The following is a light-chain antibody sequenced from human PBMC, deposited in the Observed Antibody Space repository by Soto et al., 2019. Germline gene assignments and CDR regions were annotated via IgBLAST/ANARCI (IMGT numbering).Light chain of an antibody. CDR1: QTISRW. J-gene: IGKJ5*01. Sequence: DIQLTQTPSTLSASVGDEVTITCRASQTISRWLAWYQQKPGRAPKLLIYDASTLESGVLSRFSGSGSETEFTLTISRLQPDDFATYFCHSRAFGQGTRLEIK. CDR3: HSRA. CDR2: DAS. V-gene: IGKV1-5*01.